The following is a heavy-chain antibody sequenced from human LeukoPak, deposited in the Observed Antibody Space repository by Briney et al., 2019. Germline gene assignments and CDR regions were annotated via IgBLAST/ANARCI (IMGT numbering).Heavy chain of an antibody. CDR2: LYYSGST. CDR1: GGSISSSSYY. J-gene: IGHJ6*03. CDR3: ARPPYYDFWSGYPPYYYYYMDV. D-gene: IGHD3-3*01. Sequence: SETLSLTCTVSGGSISSSSYYWGWIRQPPGKGLEWIGSLYYSGSTYYNPSLKSRVTISVDTSKNQFSLKLSSVTAADTAVYYCARPPYYDFWSGYPPYYYYYMDVWGKGTTVTVSS. V-gene: IGHV4-39*01.